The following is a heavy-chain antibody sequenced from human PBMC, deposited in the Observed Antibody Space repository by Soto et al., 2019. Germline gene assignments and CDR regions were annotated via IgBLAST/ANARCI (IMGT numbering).Heavy chain of an antibody. CDR3: ARELTTVLTGDAFDI. CDR2: TRNKLSIYTT. CDR1: GFTFSDHY. D-gene: IGHD4-17*01. Sequence: GGSLKLSCAASGFTFSDHYIDWVRQAPGKGLEWVGRTRNKLSIYTTEYAASVKGRFTFSRDDSKNSLYLQMNSLKTEDTVVYYCARELTTVLTGDAFDIWGQGTMVTVSS. V-gene: IGHV3-72*01. J-gene: IGHJ3*02.